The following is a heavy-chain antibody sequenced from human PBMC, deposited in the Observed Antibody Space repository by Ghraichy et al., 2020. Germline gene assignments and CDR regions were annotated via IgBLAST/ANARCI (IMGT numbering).Heavy chain of an antibody. CDR1: GGSFSGYY. J-gene: IGHJ4*02. Sequence: SETLSLTCAVYGGSFSGYYWSWIRQPPGKGLEWIGEINHSGSTNYNPSLKSRVTISVDTSKNQFSLKLSSVTAADTAVYYCARAPRTYYFDYWGQGTLVTVSS. CDR3: ARAPRTYYFDY. V-gene: IGHV4-34*01. D-gene: IGHD1-14*01. CDR2: INHSGST.